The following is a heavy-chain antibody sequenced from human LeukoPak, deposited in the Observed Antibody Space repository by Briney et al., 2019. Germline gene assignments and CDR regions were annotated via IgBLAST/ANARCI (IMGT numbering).Heavy chain of an antibody. V-gene: IGHV4-4*09. CDR2: IYTSGST. CDR3: ARAPAAADHYFDY. CDR1: GGSISSYY. J-gene: IGHJ4*02. D-gene: IGHD6-13*01. Sequence: SETLSLTCTVSGGSISSYYWSWIRQPPGKGLEWIGYIYTSGSTNYNPSLKSRVTISVDTSKNQFSLKLSSVTAADTAVYYCARAPAAADHYFDYWGQGTLVTVSS.